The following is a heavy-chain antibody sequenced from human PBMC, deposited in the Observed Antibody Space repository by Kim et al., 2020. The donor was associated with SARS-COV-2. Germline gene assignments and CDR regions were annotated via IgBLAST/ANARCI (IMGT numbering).Heavy chain of an antibody. CDR1: GGSFSDYY. D-gene: IGHD4-17*01. CDR3: ARGKKGNGDFRSNWLDP. Sequence: SQTLSLTCAVYGGSFSDYYWSWIRQPPGKGLEWIGEIDHSGSTNYNPSLKSRVTISIDTSKNQFSLNLNSVTAADTAVYYCARGKKGNGDFRSNWLDPWGQGTLVTVSS. V-gene: IGHV4-34*01. CDR2: IDHSGST. J-gene: IGHJ5*02.